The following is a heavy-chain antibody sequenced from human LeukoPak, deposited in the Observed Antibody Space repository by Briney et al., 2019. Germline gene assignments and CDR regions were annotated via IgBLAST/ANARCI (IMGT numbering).Heavy chain of an antibody. CDR3: ARDLFYGSGSYILWFDP. CDR2: ISTSSGYI. Sequence: GGSLRLSCAASTFTFSSFSMNWVRQAPGKGLEWVSSISTSSGYIYYADSVKGRFTISRDNAKNSLYLQMNSLRAEDTAVYYCARDLFYGSGSYILWFDPWGQGTLVTVSS. V-gene: IGHV3-21*01. J-gene: IGHJ5*02. D-gene: IGHD3-10*01. CDR1: TFTFSSFS.